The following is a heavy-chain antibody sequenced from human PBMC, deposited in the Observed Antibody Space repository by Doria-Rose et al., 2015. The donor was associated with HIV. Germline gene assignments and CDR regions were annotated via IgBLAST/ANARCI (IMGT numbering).Heavy chain of an antibody. V-gene: IGHV2-26*01. D-gene: IGHD6-13*01. J-gene: IGHJ4*02. CDR1: GVSLSSPGMG. CDR3: ARIKSSRWYHKYYFDF. CDR2: IFSDDER. Sequence: QITLKESGPVLVKPTETLTLTCTVSGVSLSSPGMGVSRIRQPPGKALKWLANIFSDDERSYKTSLKSRLTISRGTSKSQVVLTMTDMDPVDTATYYCARIKSSRWYHKYYFDFWGQGTLVIVSA.